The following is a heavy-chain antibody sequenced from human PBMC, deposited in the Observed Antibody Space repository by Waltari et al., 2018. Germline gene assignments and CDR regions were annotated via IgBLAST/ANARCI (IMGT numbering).Heavy chain of an antibody. Sequence: EVQLLESGGGLIQPGGSLRLSCAASALPFTSYVMSWFRQAPGKGLEWVSSIKDSGTITYYADSVKGRFTISRDNSKNTLYLQMNSLRAEDTAVYYCAKNSPYGTTWFGGVDPWGQGTLVTVSS. V-gene: IGHV3-23*01. CDR1: ALPFTSYV. J-gene: IGHJ5*02. CDR2: IKDSGTIT. CDR3: AKNSPYGTTWFGGVDP. D-gene: IGHD3-10*01.